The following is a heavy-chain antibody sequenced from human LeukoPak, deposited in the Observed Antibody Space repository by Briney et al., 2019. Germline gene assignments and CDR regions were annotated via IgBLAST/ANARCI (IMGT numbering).Heavy chain of an antibody. CDR1: GGSISSSSYY. V-gene: IGHV4-39*01. CDR2: IYYSGST. D-gene: IGHD6-19*01. J-gene: IGHJ4*02. Sequence: PSETLSPTCTVSGGSISSSSYYWGWIRQPPGKGLEWLGSIYYSGSTYYNPSLKSLVTISVDTSKNQFSLKLSSVTAADTAVYYCARARSQWLGSGHRPIDYWGQGTLVTVSS. CDR3: ARARSQWLGSGHRPIDY.